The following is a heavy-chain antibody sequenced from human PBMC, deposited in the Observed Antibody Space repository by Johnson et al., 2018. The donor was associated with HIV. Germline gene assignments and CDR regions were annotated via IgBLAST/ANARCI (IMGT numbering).Heavy chain of an antibody. Sequence: VQLVESGGGVVRPGGSLRLSCAASGFTVSSNYMSWVRQAPGKGLEWVSVIYSGGSTYYADSVKGRCTISRDKSKNMLYLKMNSLRAEDTAVYYCVRGGSDAFDIWGQGTMVTVSS. J-gene: IGHJ3*02. CDR3: VRGGSDAFDI. V-gene: IGHV3-66*01. CDR2: IYSGGST. CDR1: GFTVSSNY. D-gene: IGHD3-10*01.